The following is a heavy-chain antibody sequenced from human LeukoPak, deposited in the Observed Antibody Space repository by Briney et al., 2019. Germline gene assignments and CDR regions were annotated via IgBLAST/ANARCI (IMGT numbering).Heavy chain of an antibody. D-gene: IGHD3-10*01. CDR2: ISYDGSNK. Sequence: PGGSLRLSCAASGFTFSSYAMHWVRQAPGKGLEWVAVISYDGSNKYYADSVKGRFTISRDNSKNTLYLQMNSLRAEDTAVYYCARERSGSDYFDYWGQGTLVTVSS. J-gene: IGHJ4*02. CDR1: GFTFSSYA. V-gene: IGHV3-30*04. CDR3: ARERSGSDYFDY.